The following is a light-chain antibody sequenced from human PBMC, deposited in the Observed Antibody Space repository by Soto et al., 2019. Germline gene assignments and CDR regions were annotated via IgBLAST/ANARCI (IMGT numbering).Light chain of an antibody. V-gene: IGLV2-14*01. Sequence: SALTQPAFVSGSPGQSITISCTGTNSDVGGYNFVSWYQQHPGKVPKLMIYDVTNRPSGVSNRFSGSKSGNTASLTISGLQAEDEADYYCSSYTSSSTLVFGTGTKVTVL. CDR3: SSYTSSSTLV. CDR2: DVT. J-gene: IGLJ1*01. CDR1: NSDVGGYNF.